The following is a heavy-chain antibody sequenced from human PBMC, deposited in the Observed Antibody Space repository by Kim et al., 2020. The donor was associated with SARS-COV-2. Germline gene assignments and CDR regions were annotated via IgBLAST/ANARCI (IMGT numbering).Heavy chain of an antibody. D-gene: IGHD5-12*01. Sequence: SETLSLTCTVSGGSISSYYWSWIRQPPGKGLEWIGYIYYSGSTNYNPSLKSRATISVDTSKNQFSLKLSSVTAADTAVYYCARGSSEMATIPDAFDIWGQGTMVTVSS. J-gene: IGHJ3*02. CDR2: IYYSGST. CDR3: ARGSSEMATIPDAFDI. V-gene: IGHV4-59*13. CDR1: GGSISSYY.